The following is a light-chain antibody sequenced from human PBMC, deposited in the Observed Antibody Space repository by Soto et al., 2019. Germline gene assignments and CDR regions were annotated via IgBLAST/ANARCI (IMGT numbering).Light chain of an antibody. CDR1: SSDIGYYNF. CDR2: DVS. J-gene: IGLJ1*01. V-gene: IGLV2-14*03. CDR3: SSYTTSSTRV. Sequence: QSVLTQPASVSGSPGQSITISCTGTSSDIGYYNFVSWYQQHPGKAPKLMIYDVSNRPSGVPNRFSASKSGNTASLTISGLQAEDEADYYCSSYTTSSTRVFGTGTKVTVL.